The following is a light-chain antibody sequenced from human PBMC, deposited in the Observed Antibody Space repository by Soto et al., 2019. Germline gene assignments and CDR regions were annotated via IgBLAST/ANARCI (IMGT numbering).Light chain of an antibody. CDR3: AAWDDSLMGMV. J-gene: IGLJ2*01. CDR1: SSNIGSNT. Sequence: QSVLTQPPSASGTPGPRVTISCSGSSSNIGSNTVNWYQQLPGTAPKLLIYSNNQRPSGVPDRFSGSKSGTSASLAISGLQSEDEADYYCAAWDDSLMGMVFGGGTQLPVL. CDR2: SNN. V-gene: IGLV1-44*01.